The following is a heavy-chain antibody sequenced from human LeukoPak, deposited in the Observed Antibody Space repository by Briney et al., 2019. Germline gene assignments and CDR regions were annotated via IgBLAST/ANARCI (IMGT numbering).Heavy chain of an antibody. J-gene: IGHJ4*02. CDR1: GFPFSSYA. V-gene: IGHV3-23*01. D-gene: IGHD6-19*01. CDR2: ISGSGGST. Sequence: GGSLRLSCAASGFPFSSYAMSWVRPAPGKGLEWVSAISGSGGSTYYADSVKGRFTISRDNSKNTLYLQMNSLRAEDTAVYYCAKDHGRSGWDYWGQGTLVTVSS. CDR3: AKDHGRSGWDY.